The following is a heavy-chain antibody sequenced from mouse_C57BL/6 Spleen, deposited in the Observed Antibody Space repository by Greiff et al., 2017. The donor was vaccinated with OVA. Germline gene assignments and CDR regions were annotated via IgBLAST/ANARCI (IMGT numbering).Heavy chain of an antibody. CDR3: ARSYYSNTGYFDV. Sequence: QVQLQQPGAELVMPGASVKLSCKASGYTFTSYWMHWVKQRPGQGLEWIGEIDPSDSYTNYNQKFKGKSTLTVDKSSSTAYMQLSSLTSEDSAVYYCARSYYSNTGYFDVWGTGTTVTVSS. J-gene: IGHJ1*03. V-gene: IGHV1-69*01. CDR2: IDPSDSYT. D-gene: IGHD2-5*01. CDR1: GYTFTSYW.